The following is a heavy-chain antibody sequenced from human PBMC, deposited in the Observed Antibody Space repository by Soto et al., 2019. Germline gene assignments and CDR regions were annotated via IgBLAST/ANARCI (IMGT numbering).Heavy chain of an antibody. Sequence: SETLSLTCTVSGGSISSGGYYWSWIRQHPGKGLEWIGYIHYSGSTYYNPSLKSRVTISVDTSKNQFSLKLSSVTAADTAVYYCARRVTMVRGLIHTPYFDYWGQGTLVTVSS. CDR1: GGSISSGGYY. J-gene: IGHJ4*02. V-gene: IGHV4-31*03. D-gene: IGHD3-10*01. CDR3: ARRVTMVRGLIHTPYFDY. CDR2: IHYSGST.